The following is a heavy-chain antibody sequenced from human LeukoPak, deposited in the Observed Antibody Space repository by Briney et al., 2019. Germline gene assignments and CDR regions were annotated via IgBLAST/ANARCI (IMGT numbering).Heavy chain of an antibody. CDR2: ISSDGNTI. V-gene: IGHV3-11*01. Sequence: GSLRLSCAVSGFTFSDDYMSWIRQSPGKGPEWLSYISSDGNTIYYADSGKGRFTMSRDKAKNSVYLQITHLRADDTALYYCPRNLPARKDGWPLFDHWGQGTLVTVSS. CDR1: GFTFSDDY. CDR3: PRNLPARKDGWPLFDH. J-gene: IGHJ4*02. D-gene: IGHD2-2*01.